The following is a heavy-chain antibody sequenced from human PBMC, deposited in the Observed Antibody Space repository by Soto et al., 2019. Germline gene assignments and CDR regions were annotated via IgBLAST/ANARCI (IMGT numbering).Heavy chain of an antibody. V-gene: IGHV3-15*01. Sequence: GGSLRLSCAASGFTFSNAWMSWVRQAPGKGLEWVGRIKTKTDGGTTDYTAPVKGRFTISRDDSKNILYLEMNNLKTEDTAVYYALAATGANKDAFNLWGRGTMVTVSS. CDR3: LAATGANKDAFNL. CDR2: IKTKTDGGTT. CDR1: GFTFSNAW. D-gene: IGHD1-1*01. J-gene: IGHJ3*01.